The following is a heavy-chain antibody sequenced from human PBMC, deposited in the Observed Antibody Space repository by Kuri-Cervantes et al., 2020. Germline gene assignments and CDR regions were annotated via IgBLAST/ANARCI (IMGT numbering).Heavy chain of an antibody. CDR1: GYTFTSYA. V-gene: IGHV1-3*01. CDR2: INAGNGNT. Sequence: ASVKVSCKASGYTFTSYAMHWVRQAPGQRLEWMGWINAGNGNTKYSQKFQGRVTITTDESTNTAYMELSSLRSEDTAVYYCARGDLAVAGTGLGYWGQGTLVTVSS. D-gene: IGHD6-19*01. J-gene: IGHJ4*02. CDR3: ARGDLAVAGTGLGY.